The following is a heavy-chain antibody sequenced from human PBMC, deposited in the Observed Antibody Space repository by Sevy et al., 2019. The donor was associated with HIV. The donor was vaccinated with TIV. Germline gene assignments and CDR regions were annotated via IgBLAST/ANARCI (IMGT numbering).Heavy chain of an antibody. J-gene: IGHJ5*02. CDR1: GFTFSNAW. V-gene: IGHV3-15*01. D-gene: IGHD6-19*01. Sequence: GGSLRLSCAASGFTFSNAWMSWVRQAPGKGLEWVGRIKSKTDGGTTDYAAPVKGRFTISREDSNNTLYLQMISLKTEDTAVYYCTTDYSTGWSVNNWFDPWGQGTLVTVSS. CDR2: IKSKTDGGTT. CDR3: TTDYSTGWSVNNWFDP.